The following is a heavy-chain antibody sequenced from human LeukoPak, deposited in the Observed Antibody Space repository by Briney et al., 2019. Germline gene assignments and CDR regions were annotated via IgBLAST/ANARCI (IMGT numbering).Heavy chain of an antibody. J-gene: IGHJ4*02. CDR3: ATNYDILTGYMYYFDY. D-gene: IGHD3-9*01. Sequence: NPGGSLRLSCAASGFTFYTYSMNWVRQAPGKGLEWVSAISGSGGSTYYADSVKGRFTISRDNSKNTLYLQMNSLRAEDTAVYYCATNYDILTGYMYYFDYWGQGTLVTVSS. CDR1: GFTFYTYS. V-gene: IGHV3-23*01. CDR2: ISGSGGST.